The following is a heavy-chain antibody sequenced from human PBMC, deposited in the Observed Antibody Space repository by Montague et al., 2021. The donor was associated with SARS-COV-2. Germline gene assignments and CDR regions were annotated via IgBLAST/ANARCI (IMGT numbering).Heavy chain of an antibody. D-gene: IGHD3-10*01. CDR1: GFIFDDYG. CDR3: TRGFRGGPFDC. Sequence: SLRLSCAASGFIFDDYGMSWVRQVPGRGLEWVSGISRNGETTGYGDSVKGRVTISRDNAKNSLSLQMNSLRVEDTALYYCTRGFRGGPFDCWGQGTPVTVSS. V-gene: IGHV3-20*04. J-gene: IGHJ4*02. CDR2: ISRNGETT.